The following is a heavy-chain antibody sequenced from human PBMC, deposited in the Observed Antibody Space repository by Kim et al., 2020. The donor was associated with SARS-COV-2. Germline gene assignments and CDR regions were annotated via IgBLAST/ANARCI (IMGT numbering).Heavy chain of an antibody. V-gene: IGHV3-49*03. CDR1: GFTFGDYA. D-gene: IGHD1-1*01. CDR2: IRSKAYGGTT. CDR3: TRGIRYNWNDVAWFDP. Sequence: GGSLRLSCTASGFTFGDYAMSWFRQAPGKGLEWVGFIRSKAYGGTTEYAASVKGRFTISRDDSKSIAYLQMNSLKTEDTAVYYCTRGIRYNWNDVAWFDPWGQGTLVTVSS. J-gene: IGHJ5*02.